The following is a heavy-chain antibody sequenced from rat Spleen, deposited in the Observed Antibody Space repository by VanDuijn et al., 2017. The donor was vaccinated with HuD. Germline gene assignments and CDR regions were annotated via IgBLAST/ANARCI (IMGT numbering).Heavy chain of an antibody. J-gene: IGHJ2*01. V-gene: IGHV5-27*01. CDR3: TTDRLGADYFDY. CDR2: ISPGGGST. Sequence: EVQLVESGGGLMQPGRSLKLSCAASGFTFSNYYMAWVRQAPTKGLAWVAYISPGGGSTYYRDSVKGRFTISRDNARSTLYLQMDSLRSEDTATYYCTTDRLGADYFDYWGQGVMVTVSS. CDR1: GFTFSNYY. D-gene: IGHD5-1*01.